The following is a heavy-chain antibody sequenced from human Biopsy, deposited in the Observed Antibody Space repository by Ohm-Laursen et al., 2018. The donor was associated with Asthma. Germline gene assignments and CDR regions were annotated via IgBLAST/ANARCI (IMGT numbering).Heavy chain of an antibody. Sequence: SDTLSLTYTVSGASIKTDDHYWSWLRQPPGKGLEWFGFIHYSGSTSYNPSLKGGVTISVDTSKNQFSLKLSSVTAADTAVYYCARASVAASSNWFDPWGQGTPVTVSS. CDR1: GASIKTDDHY. D-gene: IGHD6-19*01. CDR3: ARASVAASSNWFDP. CDR2: IHYSGST. V-gene: IGHV4-30-4*02. J-gene: IGHJ5*02.